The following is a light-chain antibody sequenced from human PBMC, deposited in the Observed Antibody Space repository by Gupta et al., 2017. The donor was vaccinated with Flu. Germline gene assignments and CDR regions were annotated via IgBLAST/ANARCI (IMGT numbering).Light chain of an antibody. Sequence: QSVLTQPPSASGTPGQWVTISCSGSSSNIGTYAVSWYQQPPGTAPKLLIYNDGQRPSGVPDRFSGSKSGAAASLAISGLQSEDEADYYCAVWDDSLTGYAFGSGTKVTVL. CDR3: AVWDDSLTGYA. CDR2: NDG. CDR1: SSNIGTYA. J-gene: IGLJ1*01. V-gene: IGLV1-44*01.